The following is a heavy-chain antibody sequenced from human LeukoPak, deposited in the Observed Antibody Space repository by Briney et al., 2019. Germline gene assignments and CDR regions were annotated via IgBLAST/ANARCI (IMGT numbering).Heavy chain of an antibody. Sequence: ASVKVSCKASGYTFTSYGISWVRQAPGQGLEWMGWISAYNGNTNYAQKLQGRVTMTTDTSTSTAYMELRSLRSDDTAVYYCARDLLQGRDWYLSSLDYWGQGTLVTVSS. CDR2: ISAYNGNT. CDR3: ARDLLQGRDWYLSSLDY. J-gene: IGHJ4*02. D-gene: IGHD6-19*01. CDR1: GYTFTSYG. V-gene: IGHV1-18*01.